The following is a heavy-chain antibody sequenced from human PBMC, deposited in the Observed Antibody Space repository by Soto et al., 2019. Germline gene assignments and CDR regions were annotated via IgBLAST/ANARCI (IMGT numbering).Heavy chain of an antibody. CDR3: ARDHLTMIVVAYFDY. J-gene: IGHJ4*02. CDR2: ISAYNGNT. Sequence: GASVKVSCKASGYTFTSYGISWVRQAPGQGLEWMGWISAYNGNTNYAQKLQGRVTMTTDTSTSTAYMELRSLRSDDTAVYYCARDHLTMIVVAYFDYWGQGTLVTVSS. D-gene: IGHD3-22*01. V-gene: IGHV1-18*01. CDR1: GYTFTSYG.